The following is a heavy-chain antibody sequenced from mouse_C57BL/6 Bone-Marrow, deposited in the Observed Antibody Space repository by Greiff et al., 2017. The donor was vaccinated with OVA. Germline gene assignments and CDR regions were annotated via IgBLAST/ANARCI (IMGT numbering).Heavy chain of an antibody. V-gene: IGHV5-12*01. CDR1: GFTFSDFY. Sequence: DAQLVESGGGLVQPGGSLKLSCAASGFTFSDFYMYWIRQTPEKRLEWVAYISNGGGSTYYPDTVKGRFTISRDNAKNTLYLQMSRLKSEDTAMYYCARLDALDYWGQGTSVTVSS. CDR3: ARLDALDY. J-gene: IGHJ4*01. CDR2: ISNGGGST.